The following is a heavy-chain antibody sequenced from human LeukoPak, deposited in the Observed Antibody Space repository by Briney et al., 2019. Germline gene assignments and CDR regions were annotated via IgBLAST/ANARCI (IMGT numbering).Heavy chain of an antibody. CDR2: IKQDGNEK. Sequence: GGSLILSCAASGFTFSSYWMSWVRQAPGKALEGVANIKQDGNEKYYVDSVKGRFTISRDNAKNSLYLQMNSLRAEDTAVYYCARGLGSGRTLTYARYNWFDPWGQGTLVTVSS. D-gene: IGHD3-10*02. V-gene: IGHV3-7*01. J-gene: IGHJ5*02. CDR3: ARGLGSGRTLTYARYNWFDP. CDR1: GFTFSSYW.